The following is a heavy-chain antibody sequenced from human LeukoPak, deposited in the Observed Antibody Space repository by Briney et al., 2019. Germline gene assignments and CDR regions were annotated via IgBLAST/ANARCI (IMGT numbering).Heavy chain of an antibody. J-gene: IGHJ4*02. CDR1: GFTFSSYS. CDR3: ASRKSGGGQQVAHSG. D-gene: IGHD6-6*01. Sequence: KTGGSLRLSCAASGFTFSSYSMNWVRQAPGKGLEWVSSISSSSYLYYADSVKGRFTISRDNAKNSLYLQMNSLRAEDTAVYYCASRKSGGGQQVAHSGWGQGTLVTVSS. CDR2: ISSSSYL. V-gene: IGHV3-21*01.